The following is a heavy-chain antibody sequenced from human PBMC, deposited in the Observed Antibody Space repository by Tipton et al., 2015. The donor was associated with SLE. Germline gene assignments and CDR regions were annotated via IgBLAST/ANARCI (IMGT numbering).Heavy chain of an antibody. J-gene: IGHJ4*02. Sequence: GLVKPSETLSLTCTVSGVSISRSSYYWGWIRQSPGQGLEWLGNVFYSGTTYYNPSLKSRISISVDTSINQFSLNLSSVTAADTAVYYCTGEWQQVVGVAYWGLGALVTVSS. V-gene: IGHV4-39*07. CDR3: TGEWQQVVGVAY. CDR1: GVSISRSSYY. CDR2: VFYSGTT. D-gene: IGHD3-16*01.